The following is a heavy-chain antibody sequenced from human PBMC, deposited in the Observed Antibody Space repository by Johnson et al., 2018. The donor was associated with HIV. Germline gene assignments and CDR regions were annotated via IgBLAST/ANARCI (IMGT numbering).Heavy chain of an antibody. V-gene: IGHV3-23*04. CDR3: AKEGADYNFWSGYSSNAFDI. D-gene: IGHD3-3*01. J-gene: IGHJ3*02. Sequence: VQLVESGGGLVQPGGSLRLSCAASGFTFSSYWMHWVRQAPGKGLEWVSAISGSGGSTYYADSVKGRFTISRDNSKNTLYLQMNSLRAEDTAVYYCAKEGADYNFWSGYSSNAFDIWGQGTMVTVSS. CDR2: ISGSGGST. CDR1: GFTFSSYW.